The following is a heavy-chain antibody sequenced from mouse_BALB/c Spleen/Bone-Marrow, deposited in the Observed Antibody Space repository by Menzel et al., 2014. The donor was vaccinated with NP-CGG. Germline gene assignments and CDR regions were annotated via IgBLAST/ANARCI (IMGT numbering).Heavy chain of an antibody. D-gene: IGHD2-3*01. CDR1: GFSLTSYG. Sequence: VELVESGPGLVAPSQSLSITCTVSGFSLTSYGVHWVRQPPGKGLEWLGIIWAGGSTNYNSALMSRLSISKDNSKSQVFLKMNSLQTDDTAMYYCAREDGYFHYYAVDYWDQGTSVTVSS. V-gene: IGHV2-9*02. J-gene: IGHJ4*01. CDR3: AREDGYFHYYAVDY. CDR2: IWAGGST.